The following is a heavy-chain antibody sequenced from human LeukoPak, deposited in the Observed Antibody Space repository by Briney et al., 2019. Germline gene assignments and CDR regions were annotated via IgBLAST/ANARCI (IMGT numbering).Heavy chain of an antibody. J-gene: IGHJ4*02. V-gene: IGHV7-4-1*02. CDR1: GYTFTSYA. CDR3: ARAYQPLGGLSFPDY. CDR2: INPNTGNP. Sequence: ASVKVSCKASGYTFTSYALNWVRQAPGQGLEWMGWINPNTGNPTYAQGFTGRFVVSLDTSVSTAYLQISSLKAEDTAVYYCARAYQPLGGLSFPDYWGQGTLVTVSS. D-gene: IGHD3-16*02.